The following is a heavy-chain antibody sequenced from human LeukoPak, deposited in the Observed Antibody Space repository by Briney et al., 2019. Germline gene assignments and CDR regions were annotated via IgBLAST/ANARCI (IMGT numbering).Heavy chain of an antibody. D-gene: IGHD3-22*01. Sequence: PGGSLRLSCTASGFTFGDYAMSWFRQAPWKGLEWVGFIRSKAYGGTTEYAASVKGRFTISRGDSKSIAYLQTNSLKTEDTAVYYCTAYDSKRHKPDYWGQGTLVTVSS. V-gene: IGHV3-49*03. CDR3: TAYDSKRHKPDY. J-gene: IGHJ4*02. CDR2: IRSKAYGGTT. CDR1: GFTFGDYA.